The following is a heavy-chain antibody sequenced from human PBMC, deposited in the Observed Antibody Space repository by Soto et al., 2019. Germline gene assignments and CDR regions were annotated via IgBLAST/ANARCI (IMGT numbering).Heavy chain of an antibody. CDR3: ARGNWNYYYGFDV. J-gene: IGHJ6*02. D-gene: IGHD1-20*01. CDR2: IKPDGSEQ. CDR1: EFTFDKYY. V-gene: IGHV3-7*01. Sequence: GSLRLSCAASEFTFDKYYMTWVRQAPGKGPEWVANIKPDGSEQYYVDSVKGRFTISRDNANNSLYLQMDSLRAEDTAVYFCARGNWNYYYGFDVWGQGTTVTVSS.